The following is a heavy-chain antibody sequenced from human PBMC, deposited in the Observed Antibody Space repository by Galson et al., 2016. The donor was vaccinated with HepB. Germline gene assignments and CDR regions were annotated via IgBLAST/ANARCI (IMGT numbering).Heavy chain of an antibody. J-gene: IGHJ4*02. D-gene: IGHD6-19*01. CDR1: GFTFSAYW. Sequence: SLRLSCAASGFTFSAYWMRWVRQAPGKGLEWVAIIKSDGSQKYYADSVKGRFTISRDNAKNSLYLQMNSLRAEDTAVYYCARESGWSFDYWGQGTLVTVSS. CDR3: ARESGWSFDY. V-gene: IGHV3-7*01. CDR2: IKSDGSQK.